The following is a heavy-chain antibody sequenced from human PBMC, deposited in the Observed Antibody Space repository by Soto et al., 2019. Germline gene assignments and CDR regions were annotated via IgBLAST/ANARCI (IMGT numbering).Heavy chain of an antibody. J-gene: IGHJ5*02. D-gene: IGHD1-1*01. CDR1: GFSLTTSGVG. CDR2: IYWDDDK. Sequence: QITLKESGPTLVKPTQTLALTCTFSGFSLTTSGVGVGWIRQPPGKALEWLAVIYWDDDKRYNPSLKNRLTITKDTSKNQVVLTMTNMDPVDTATYFCAHRLPHNVNWNEGWFDPWGQGTLVTVSS. CDR3: AHRLPHNVNWNEGWFDP. V-gene: IGHV2-5*02.